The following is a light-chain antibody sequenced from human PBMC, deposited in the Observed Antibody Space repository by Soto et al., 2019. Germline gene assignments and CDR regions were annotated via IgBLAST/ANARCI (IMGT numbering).Light chain of an antibody. CDR3: QQYGSPIT. CDR2: GAS. J-gene: IGKJ5*01. CDR1: QSVSSSY. Sequence: EIVLTQSPGTLSLSPVERATLSFSASQSVSSSYLAWYQQKPGQAPRLLIYGASTRATGIPDRFSGSGSGTDFTLTISRLEPEDFAVYYCQQYGSPITFGQGTRLEIK. V-gene: IGKV3-20*01.